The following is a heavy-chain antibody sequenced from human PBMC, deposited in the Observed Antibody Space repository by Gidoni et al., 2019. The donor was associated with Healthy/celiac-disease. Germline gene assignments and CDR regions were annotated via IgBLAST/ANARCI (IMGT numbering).Heavy chain of an antibody. CDR1: GGSFSGYY. V-gene: IGHV4-34*01. D-gene: IGHD2-2*01. CDR2: INHSGST. Sequence: QVQLQQWGAGLLKPSETLSLTCAVYGGSFSGYYWSWLRQPPGKGLEWIGEINHSGSTNYNPSLKSRVTISVDTSKNQFSLKLSSVTAADTAVYYCARGRSYCSSTSCYSLYFDLWGRGTLVTVSS. CDR3: ARGRSYCSSTSCYSLYFDL. J-gene: IGHJ2*01.